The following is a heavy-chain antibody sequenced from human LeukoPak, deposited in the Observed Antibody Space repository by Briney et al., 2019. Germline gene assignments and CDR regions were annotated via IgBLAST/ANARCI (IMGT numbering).Heavy chain of an antibody. J-gene: IGHJ4*02. CDR3: ARVGLSTGYYFDY. CDR2: IYYTGNT. Sequence: SGTLSLTCAVSGGSISSSNWWSWVRQPPGKGLEWIGYIYYTGNTNYNPSLKGRVTVSLDTSKSQFSLKLNSVTAADTAVYYCARVGLSTGYYFDYWGQGTLVTVSS. D-gene: IGHD3/OR15-3a*01. CDR1: GGSISSSNW. V-gene: IGHV4-4*02.